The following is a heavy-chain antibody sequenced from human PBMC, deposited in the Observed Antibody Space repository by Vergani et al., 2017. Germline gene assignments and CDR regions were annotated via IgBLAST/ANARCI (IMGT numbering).Heavy chain of an antibody. J-gene: IGHJ6*03. Sequence: VQLVESGGGLVKPGGSLRLSCAASGFTFSSYAMHWVRQAPGKGLEWVAVISYDGSNKYYADSVKGRFTISRDNSKNTLYLQMNSLRAEDTAVYYCARDAVPWPSYYYYYMDVWGKGTTVTVSS. V-gene: IGHV3-30*01. CDR3: ARDAVPWPSYYYYYMDV. D-gene: IGHD5-12*01. CDR2: ISYDGSNK. CDR1: GFTFSSYA.